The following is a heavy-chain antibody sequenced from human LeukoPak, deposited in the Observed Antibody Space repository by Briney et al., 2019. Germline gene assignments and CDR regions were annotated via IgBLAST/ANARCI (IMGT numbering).Heavy chain of an antibody. CDR1: GGSFSGYY. CDR3: ARGFGTGTTPVIYFDY. J-gene: IGHJ4*02. Sequence: PSETLSLTCAVYGGSFSGYYWSWIRQPPGKGLEWIGEINHSGSTNYNPSLKSRVTISVDTSKNQFSLKLSSVTAADTAVYYCARGFGTGTTPVIYFDYWGQGTLVTVSS. V-gene: IGHV4-34*01. D-gene: IGHD1-1*01. CDR2: INHSGST.